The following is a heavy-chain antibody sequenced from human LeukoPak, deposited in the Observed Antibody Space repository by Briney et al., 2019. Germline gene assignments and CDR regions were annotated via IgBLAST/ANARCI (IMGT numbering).Heavy chain of an antibody. J-gene: IGHJ5*02. V-gene: IGHV4-31*03. CDR1: GGSISSGGYY. D-gene: IGHD3-16*01. CDR3: ARYDREAWFDP. CDR2: IYYSGST. Sequence: SETLSLTCTVSGGSISSGGYYWSWIRQHPGKGLEWIGYIYYSGSTYYNPSLKSRVTISVDTSKNQFSLKLSPVTAADTAVYYCARYDREAWFDPWGQGTLVTVSS.